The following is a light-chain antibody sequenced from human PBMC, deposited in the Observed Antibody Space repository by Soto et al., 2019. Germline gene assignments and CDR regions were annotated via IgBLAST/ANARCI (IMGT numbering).Light chain of an antibody. V-gene: IGKV3-11*01. Sequence: EIVLTQSPATLSLSPGERATLSCRASHSVSSYLALYLQKPGQPPRLLIYDAYNRATDIPARFSGSGSGTDFTLTISSLQSEDFAVYYCQQYNSWPLTFGGGTKVDNK. CDR3: QQYNSWPLT. CDR1: HSVSSY. CDR2: DAY. J-gene: IGKJ4*01.